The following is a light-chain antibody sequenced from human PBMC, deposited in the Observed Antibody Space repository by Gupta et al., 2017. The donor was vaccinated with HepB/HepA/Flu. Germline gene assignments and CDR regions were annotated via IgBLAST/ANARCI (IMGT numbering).Light chain of an antibody. J-gene: IGKJ2*04. V-gene: IGKV3-11*01. Sequence: EIVLTQSPATLSLSPGERATLSCRASQSISNFLAWYQHKPGQAPRLLIYDATNRATGIPARFSGSGSGTDFTLTISSREPEDFAVYYCQQRSNWPRGSFGQGTKVEIK. CDR3: QQRSNWPRGS. CDR1: QSISNF. CDR2: DAT.